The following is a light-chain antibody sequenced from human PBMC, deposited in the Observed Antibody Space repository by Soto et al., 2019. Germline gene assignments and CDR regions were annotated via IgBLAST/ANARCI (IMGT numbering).Light chain of an antibody. V-gene: IGKV1-5*03. CDR3: QHYNSYSEA. CDR1: QSISSW. CDR2: QAS. Sequence: DLQMTQSPSTLSASLGDRVTITCGASQSISSWLAWYQQKPGKAPKPLIYQASSLESGVPSRSSGSGSGTECTLTISSLQPDDFAAYYCQHYNSYSEAFGQGTKGDIK. J-gene: IGKJ1*01.